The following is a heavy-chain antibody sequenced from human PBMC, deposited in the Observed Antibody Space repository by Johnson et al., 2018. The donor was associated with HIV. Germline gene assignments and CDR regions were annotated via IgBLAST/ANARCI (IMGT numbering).Heavy chain of an antibody. J-gene: IGHJ3*02. CDR1: GFTVTSHY. Sequence: VQLVEFGGGLVQPGGSLRLSCAASGFTVTSHYMSWVRQAPGMGLEWVSLISASGGSTHYADSVKGRFTISRDNSKNTLYLQMNSLRAEDTAVYYCAREYSSLSQGAFDIWGQGTMVTVSS. CDR3: AREYSSLSQGAFDI. CDR2: ISASGGST. D-gene: IGHD6-6*01. V-gene: IGHV3-66*02.